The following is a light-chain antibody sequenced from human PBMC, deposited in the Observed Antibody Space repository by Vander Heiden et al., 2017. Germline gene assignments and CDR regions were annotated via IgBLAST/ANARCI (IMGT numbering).Light chain of an antibody. CDR3: QQYNSYWT. Sequence: DIQMTQSPSTLSASIGDSVTIPCRASQSISSWLAWYQQKPGKAPKLLIYKASSLESGVPSRFSGSGSGTEFTLTISSLQPDDFATYYCQQYNSYWTFGQGTKVEIK. CDR2: KAS. V-gene: IGKV1-5*03. J-gene: IGKJ1*01. CDR1: QSISSW.